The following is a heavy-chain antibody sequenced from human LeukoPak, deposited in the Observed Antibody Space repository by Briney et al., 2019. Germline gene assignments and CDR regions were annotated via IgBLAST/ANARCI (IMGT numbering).Heavy chain of an antibody. CDR3: ARLERPRGGSVREHLDY. J-gene: IGHJ4*02. CDR2: IYYSGST. V-gene: IGHV4-34*01. Sequence: SETLSLTCAVYGGSFSGYYWSWIRQPPGKGLEWIGSIYYSGSTYYNPSLKSRVTISVDTSKNQFSLKLSSVTAADTAVYYCARLERPRGGSVREHLDYWGQGTLVAVSS. D-gene: IGHD1-26*01. CDR1: GGSFSGYY.